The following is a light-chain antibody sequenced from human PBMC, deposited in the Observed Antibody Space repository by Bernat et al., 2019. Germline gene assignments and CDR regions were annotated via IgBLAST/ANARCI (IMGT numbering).Light chain of an antibody. J-gene: IGLJ1*01. CDR1: SSDVGRYNY. Sequence: QSALTQPPSASGSLGQSVTISCTGSSSDVGRYNYVSWYQQLPGKAPKLVIYEVSNRPSGVPDRFSGSKSGNTASLTVSGLQAEDEADYYCSSYVSGNNCVFGRGTKVTVL. CDR3: SSYVSGNNCV. V-gene: IGLV2-8*01. CDR2: EVS.